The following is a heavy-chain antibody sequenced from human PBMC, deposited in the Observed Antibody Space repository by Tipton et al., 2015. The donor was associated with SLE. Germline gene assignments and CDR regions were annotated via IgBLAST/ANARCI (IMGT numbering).Heavy chain of an antibody. Sequence: QLVQSGGGVVQPGGSLTLSCAASGFTFSSYDMDWVRQTPGKGLEWVAFIRYDGSSEYYADSVRGRFTIGRDKSKNTLYLQMNSLRPVDTAVYYCAKHGVYGMDVWGRETAVTVSS. CDR1: GFTFSSYD. CDR2: IRYDGSSE. V-gene: IGHV3-30*02. CDR3: AKHGVYGMDV. D-gene: IGHD3-3*01. J-gene: IGHJ6*02.